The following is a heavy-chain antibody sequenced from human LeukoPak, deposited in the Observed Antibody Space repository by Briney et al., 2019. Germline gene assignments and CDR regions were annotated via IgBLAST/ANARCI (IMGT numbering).Heavy chain of an antibody. CDR2: VYYSGNS. V-gene: IGHV4-59*12. J-gene: IGHJ4*02. Sequence: SETLTLTCSASGVTISNYYRTWIRQPPGKGLEWVGYVYYSGNSNYNPSLKSRVTISVDTSKKQLSLRLTSVTAADTAVYYCARVYTSWSFDYWGQGTLVTVSS. CDR3: ARVYTSWSFDY. CDR1: GVTISNYY. D-gene: IGHD2-2*02.